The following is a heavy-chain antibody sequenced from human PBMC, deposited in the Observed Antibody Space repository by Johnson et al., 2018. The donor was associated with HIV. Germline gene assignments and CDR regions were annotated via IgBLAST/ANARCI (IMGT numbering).Heavy chain of an antibody. CDR1: GFTFSSYA. Sequence: EVQLVESGGGVVQPGRSLRLSCAASGFTFSSYAMHWVRQAPGKGLEWVAVIGTAGDTYYLGSVKGRFTISRENAKNSLYLQMNSLRAGDTAVYYCARAGRWSGDTFDIWGQGTMVTVSS. CDR3: ARAGRWSGDTFDI. CDR2: IGTAGDT. J-gene: IGHJ3*02. V-gene: IGHV3-13*01. D-gene: IGHD3-10*01.